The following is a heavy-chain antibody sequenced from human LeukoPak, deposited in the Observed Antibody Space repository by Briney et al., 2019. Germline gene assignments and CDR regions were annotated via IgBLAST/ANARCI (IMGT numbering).Heavy chain of an antibody. CDR3: ARGETYYDILTGYSYYFDY. J-gene: IGHJ4*02. CDR1: GFTVSSNY. CDR2: IWYDGSNK. V-gene: IGHV3-33*08. Sequence: GGSLRLSCAASGFTVSSNYMSWVRQAPGKGLEWVAVIWYDGSNKYYADSVKGRFTISRDNSKNTLYLQMNSLRAEDTAVYYCARGETYYDILTGYSYYFDYWGQGTLVTVSS. D-gene: IGHD3-9*01.